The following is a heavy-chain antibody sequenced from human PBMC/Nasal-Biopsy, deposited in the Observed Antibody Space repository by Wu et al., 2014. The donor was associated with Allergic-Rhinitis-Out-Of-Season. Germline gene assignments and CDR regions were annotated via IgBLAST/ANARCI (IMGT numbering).Heavy chain of an antibody. D-gene: IGHD3-3*01. J-gene: IGHJ4*02. CDR3: AREVANDFWSGKPYDY. CDR2: ISSSGSTI. Sequence: LRLSCAASGFTFSSYEMNWVRQAPGKGLEWVSYISSSGSTIYYADSVKGRFTISRDNAKNSLYLQMNSLRAEDTAVYYCAREVANDFWSGKPYDYWGQGTLVTVSS. CDR1: GFTFSSYE. V-gene: IGHV3-48*03.